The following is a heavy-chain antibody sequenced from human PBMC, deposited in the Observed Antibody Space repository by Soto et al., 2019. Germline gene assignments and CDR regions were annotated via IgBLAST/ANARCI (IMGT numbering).Heavy chain of an antibody. D-gene: IGHD6-19*01. Sequence: QVQLVQSGAEVKKPGSSVKVSCKASGGTFSNYAISWVRQAPGQGLEWMGGITPIFGTANYAQKFQGRVTITADESRSTAYMDLSRLRSEDTAVYYCAQTLGLAVAGPGRFDLWGRGTLVTVSS. J-gene: IGHJ2*01. CDR2: ITPIFGTA. CDR3: AQTLGLAVAGPGRFDL. CDR1: GGTFSNYA. V-gene: IGHV1-69*12.